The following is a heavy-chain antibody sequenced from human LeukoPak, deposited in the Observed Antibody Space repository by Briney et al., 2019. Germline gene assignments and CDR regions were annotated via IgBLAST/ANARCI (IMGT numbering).Heavy chain of an antibody. CDR3: ALGLSSSSYYFDY. CDR1: GGSFSGYY. J-gene: IGHJ4*02. D-gene: IGHD6-13*01. V-gene: IGHV4-34*01. Sequence: SETLSLTCAVYGGSFSGYYWSWIRQPPGKGLEWIGEINHSGSTNYNPSLKSRVTISVDTSKNQFSLKLSSVTAADTAVYYCALGLSSSSYYFDYWGQGTLVTVSS. CDR2: INHSGST.